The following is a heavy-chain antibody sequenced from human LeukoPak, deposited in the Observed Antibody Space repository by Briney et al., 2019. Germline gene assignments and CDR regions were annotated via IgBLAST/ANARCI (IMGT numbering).Heavy chain of an antibody. CDR2: IYYTGST. CDR3: ARRSMWGPTSFDP. D-gene: IGHD1-26*01. V-gene: IGHV4-39*01. CDR1: GGSISSSSYY. Sequence: SETLSLTCTVSGGSISSSSYYSGWIRQSPGKGLEWIGSIYYTGSTYYNPSLKSRVTISVDTAKNQFSLKLSSVTAADTAVYYCARRSMWGPTSFDPWGQGTLVTVSS. J-gene: IGHJ5*02.